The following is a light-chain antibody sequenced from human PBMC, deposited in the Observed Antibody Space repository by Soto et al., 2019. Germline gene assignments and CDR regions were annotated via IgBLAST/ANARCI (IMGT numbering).Light chain of an antibody. J-gene: IGLJ1*01. CDR2: RNN. V-gene: IGLV1-47*01. CDR1: SSNIGSNY. CDR3: AAWDDSLSGRV. Sequence: SVLTQPPSASGTPGQRVTISCSGSSSNIGSNYVYWYQQLPGTAPKLLIYRNNQRPSGVPDRFSGSKSGTSASLAISGLRSEDEADYYCAAWDDSLSGRVSGTGTKVTVL.